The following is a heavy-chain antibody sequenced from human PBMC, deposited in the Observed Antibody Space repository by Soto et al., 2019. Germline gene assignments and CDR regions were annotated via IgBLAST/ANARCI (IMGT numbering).Heavy chain of an antibody. Sequence: SETLSLTCAVYGGSFSGYYWTWIRQPPGTGLEWIGEINHSGSTYYNPSLKSRVTISVDTSKNQFSLKLTSVTAADTAVYYCARDKITGLFDYWGQGTLVTVSS. J-gene: IGHJ4*02. CDR3: ARDKITGLFDY. CDR1: GGSFSGYY. V-gene: IGHV4-34*01. D-gene: IGHD2-8*02. CDR2: INHSGST.